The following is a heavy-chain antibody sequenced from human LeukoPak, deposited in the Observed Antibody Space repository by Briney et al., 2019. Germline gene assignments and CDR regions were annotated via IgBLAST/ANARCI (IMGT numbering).Heavy chain of an antibody. V-gene: IGHV3-48*03. CDR3: AREVLWCEDI. J-gene: IGHJ4*02. CDR2: ISSSGSSI. Sequence: PGGSLRLSCAASGFTFSNYEMNWVRQAPGKGLEWVSYISSSGSSIYYADSVKGRFTISRDNAKNSLYLQMNSLRAEDTAVYYCAREVLWCEDIWGQGTLVTVSS. CDR1: GFTFSNYE. D-gene: IGHD4/OR15-4a*01.